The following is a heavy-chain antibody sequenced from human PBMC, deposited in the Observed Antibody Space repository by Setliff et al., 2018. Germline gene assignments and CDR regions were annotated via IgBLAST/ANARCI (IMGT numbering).Heavy chain of an antibody. V-gene: IGHV4-34*01. Sequence: PSETLSLTCAVYGGSFSGYYWSWIRQPPGKGLEWIGEINHSGSTNYNPSLKSRVTMSVDTSKNQFSLKLSSVTAADTAMYYCARKGISALSGAFDMWGQGTMVTVSS. CDR2: INHSGST. CDR1: GGSFSGYY. J-gene: IGHJ3*02. CDR3: ARKGISALSGAFDM. D-gene: IGHD1-26*01.